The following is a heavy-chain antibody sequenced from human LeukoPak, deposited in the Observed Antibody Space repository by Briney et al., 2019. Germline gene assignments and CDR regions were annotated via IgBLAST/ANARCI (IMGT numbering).Heavy chain of an antibody. J-gene: IGHJ5*02. CDR3: ARRYYGSGSYS. Sequence: SETLSLTCTVSGGSISSSYWSWIRQPPGKGLEWIGEINHSGSTNYNPSLKSRVTISVDTSKNQFSLKLSSVTAADTAVYYCARRYYGSGSYSWGQGTLVTVSS. CDR1: GGSISSSY. CDR2: INHSGST. V-gene: IGHV4-34*01. D-gene: IGHD3-10*01.